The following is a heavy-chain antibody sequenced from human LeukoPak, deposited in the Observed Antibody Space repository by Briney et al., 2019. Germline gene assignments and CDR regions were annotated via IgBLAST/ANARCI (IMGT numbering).Heavy chain of an antibody. Sequence: GGSLRLSCAASGFTFSSYWMTWVRHVPGKGLEWVSAISGSGGSTYYADSVKGRFTISRDNSKNTLYLQMNSLRAEDTAVYYCAKGGGSYYMIMDVWGQGTTVTVSS. CDR1: GFTFSSYW. D-gene: IGHD1-26*01. V-gene: IGHV3-23*01. CDR3: AKGGGSYYMIMDV. CDR2: ISGSGGST. J-gene: IGHJ6*02.